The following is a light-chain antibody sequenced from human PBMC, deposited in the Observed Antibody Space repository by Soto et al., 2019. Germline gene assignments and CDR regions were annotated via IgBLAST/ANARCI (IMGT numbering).Light chain of an antibody. CDR2: KVS. J-gene: IGKJ5*01. CDR3: MQGTHWPIT. CDR1: QSLVHRDGIAY. V-gene: IGKV2-30*02. Sequence: DIVMTQSPLSLPVTPGEPASISCRSNQSLVHRDGIAYFSWFQQRPGRSPRRLIYKVSNRDSGVPARFSGSGSGTDFALKISRVEAEDVGVYYCMQGTHWPITFGQGTRLEIK.